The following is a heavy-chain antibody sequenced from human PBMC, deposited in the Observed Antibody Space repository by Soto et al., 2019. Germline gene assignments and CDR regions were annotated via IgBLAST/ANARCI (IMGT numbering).Heavy chain of an antibody. D-gene: IGHD3-22*01. V-gene: IGHV3-30-3*01. CDR2: ISYDGSNK. CDR1: GFTFSSYA. J-gene: IGHJ4*02. Sequence: GGSLRLSCAASGFTFSSYAMHWVRQAPGKGLEWVAVISYDGSNKYYADSVKGRFTISGDNSKNTLYLQMNSLRAEDTALYYFARDQGNTMIAPFDYWGQGTLVTVSS. CDR3: ARDQGNTMIAPFDY.